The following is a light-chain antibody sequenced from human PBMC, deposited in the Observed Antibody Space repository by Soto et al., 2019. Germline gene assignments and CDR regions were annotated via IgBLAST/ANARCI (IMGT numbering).Light chain of an antibody. J-gene: IGKJ1*01. CDR2: NAA. V-gene: IGKV1-5*01. Sequence: DIQMTQSPSTLSASVGDRVTITCRASQSVSICVSLYKYKPEMAPQVLIWNAAILQRGVPSMFSGGESGTDFTLTISNLQPEDFATYYCLQDYTVPWTFGQGTKVDI. CDR3: LQDYTVPWT. CDR1: QSVSIC.